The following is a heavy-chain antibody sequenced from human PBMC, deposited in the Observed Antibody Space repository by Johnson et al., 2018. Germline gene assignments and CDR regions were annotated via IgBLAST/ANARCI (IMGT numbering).Heavy chain of an antibody. D-gene: IGHD5-12*01. J-gene: IGHJ6*02. V-gene: IGHV3-33*01. CDR2: IWYDGSKR. Sequence: QVQLQESGGGVVQPGRSLGLPCAASGFVFSNYALHWVRQAPGKGLEWVAIIWYDGSKRDYADSVKGRFTISRDSSKNTLYLQMTSLRAEDTAVYYWVRDKESGYDLGGMDVWGQGTTVTVSS. CDR3: VRDKESGYDLGGMDV. CDR1: GFVFSNYA.